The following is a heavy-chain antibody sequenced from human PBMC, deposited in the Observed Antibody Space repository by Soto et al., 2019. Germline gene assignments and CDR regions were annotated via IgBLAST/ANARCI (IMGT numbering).Heavy chain of an antibody. CDR3: ARDLSMGSGWYESWFDL. V-gene: IGHV1-18*01. J-gene: IGHJ5*02. CDR1: GYTFTSYG. D-gene: IGHD6-19*01. CDR2: ISAYNGNT. Sequence: GASVKVSCKASGYTFTSYGISWVRQAPGQGLEWMGWISAYNGNTNYAQKLQGRVTMTTDTSTSTAYMELRSLRSDDTAVYYCARDLSMGSGWYESWFDLRGQGTLVTVSS.